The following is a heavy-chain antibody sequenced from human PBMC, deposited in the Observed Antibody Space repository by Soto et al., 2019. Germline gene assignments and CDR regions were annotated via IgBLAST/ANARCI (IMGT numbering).Heavy chain of an antibody. V-gene: IGHV4-59*01. CDR3: ARASRNYFAY. J-gene: IGHJ4*02. CDR1: GGSISDYY. Sequence: SETLSLTCTVSGGSISDYYWSWIRQSPGKGLEWIGYIYHSGSTYYNPSLKSRVTISLDASKTQFSLKLSSLTTADTAVYYCARASRNYFAYWGQGALVNVS. CDR2: IYHSGST.